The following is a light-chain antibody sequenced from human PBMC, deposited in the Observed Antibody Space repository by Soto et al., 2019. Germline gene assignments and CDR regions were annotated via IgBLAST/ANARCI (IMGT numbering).Light chain of an antibody. CDR3: NTQADNGKHV. J-gene: IGLJ1*01. V-gene: IGLV2-8*01. CDR2: EVS. CDR1: SSDVRHSNF. Sequence: QSALTQPPSASGSPGQSVTISCTGSSSDVRHSNFVSWYQQHPGKGPKLIIYEVSKRPSGVPDRFSGSKSGNTASLSVSGLQDEDEADYFCNTQADNGKHVFGTGTKLTVL.